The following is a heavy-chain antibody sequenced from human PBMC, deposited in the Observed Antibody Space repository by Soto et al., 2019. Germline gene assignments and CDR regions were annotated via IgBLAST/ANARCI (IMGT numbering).Heavy chain of an antibody. Sequence: PGGSLRLSCAASGFIFNNYRMHWVRQVPGKGLMWVSRIQSDGSSIDYADSVKGRFTISRDNSKNTLYLQMNSLRADDTAVYYCARGGTMALDYWGQGTLVTVSS. V-gene: IGHV3-74*01. CDR2: IQSDGSSI. D-gene: IGHD3-10*01. CDR3: ARGGTMALDY. CDR1: GFIFNNYR. J-gene: IGHJ4*02.